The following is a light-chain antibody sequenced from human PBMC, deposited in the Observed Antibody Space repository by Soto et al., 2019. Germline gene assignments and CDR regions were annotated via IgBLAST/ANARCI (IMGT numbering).Light chain of an antibody. CDR3: CSYAGSTTYVI. J-gene: IGLJ2*01. CDR1: NNDIGNYNL. Sequence: QSALTQPASVSGSPGQSITISCTGTNNDIGNYNLVSWYQQHPGQAPKLLIYEVTKRPSGVSDRFSGSKSGNSASLTISGLQPEDEADYFCCSYAGSTTYVIFGGGTQLTVL. V-gene: IGLV2-23*02. CDR2: EVT.